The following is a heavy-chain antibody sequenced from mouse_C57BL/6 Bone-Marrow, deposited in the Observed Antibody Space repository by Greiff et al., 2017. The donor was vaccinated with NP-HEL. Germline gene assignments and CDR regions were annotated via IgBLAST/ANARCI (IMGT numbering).Heavy chain of an antibody. CDR2: IDPNSGGT. CDR3: ARSGQLRLRGGYFDY. D-gene: IGHD3-2*02. Sequence: QVQLKQPGAELVKPGASVKLSCKASGYTFTSYWMHWVKQRPGRGLEWIGRIDPNSGGTKYNEKFESKATLTVDKPSSTAYMQLSSLTSEDSAVYYCARSGQLRLRGGYFDYWGQGTTLTVSS. V-gene: IGHV1-72*01. CDR1: GYTFTSYW. J-gene: IGHJ2*01.